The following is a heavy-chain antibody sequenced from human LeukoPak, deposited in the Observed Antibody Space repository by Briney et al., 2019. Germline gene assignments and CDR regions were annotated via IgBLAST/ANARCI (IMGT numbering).Heavy chain of an antibody. V-gene: IGHV1-69*04. D-gene: IGHD1-26*01. CDR3: ARDLCIVGATSPY. CDR2: IIPILGIA. J-gene: IGHJ4*02. Sequence: ASVKVSCKASGGTFSSYAISWVRQAPGQGLEWMGRIIPILGIANYAQKFQGRVTITADKSTSTAYMELSSLRSEDTAVYYCARDLCIVGATSPYWGQGTLVTVSS. CDR1: GGTFSSYA.